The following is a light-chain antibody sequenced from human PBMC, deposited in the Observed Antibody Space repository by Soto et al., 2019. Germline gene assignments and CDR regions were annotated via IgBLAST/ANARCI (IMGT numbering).Light chain of an antibody. V-gene: IGKV1-33*01. CDR2: DAS. J-gene: IGKJ4*01. CDR3: QHYDHLPPLS. CDR1: QDIKNY. Sequence: DIQMTQSPSSLSASVGDRVTITCQASQDIKNYLNWYQQKPGKAPNLLIYDASNLKTGVPSRFXGRGSWTHFTFTISSLQPEDIATYYCQHYDHLPPLSFGGGTKVEIK.